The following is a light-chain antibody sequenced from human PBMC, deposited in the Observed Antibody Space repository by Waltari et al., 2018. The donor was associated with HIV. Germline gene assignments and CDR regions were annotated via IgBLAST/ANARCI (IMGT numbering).Light chain of an antibody. CDR2: HVT. Sequence: QSALTQPRSVSGSPGQSVTISCTGTSSDVGAYNTVSWYQQRPDKAPRLIISHVTERPSGVPDRFSGSKSGNTASLTISWLQAEDEADYHCCSYTASDTWVFGGGTQLTVL. CDR3: CSYTASDTWV. V-gene: IGLV2-11*01. CDR1: SSDVGAYNT. J-gene: IGLJ3*02.